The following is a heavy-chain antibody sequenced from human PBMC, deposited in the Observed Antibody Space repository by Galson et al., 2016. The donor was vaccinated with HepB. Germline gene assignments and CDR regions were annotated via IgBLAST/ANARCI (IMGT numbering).Heavy chain of an antibody. Sequence: PALVKPTQTLTLTCTFSGFSLSTRGVGVGWIRQPPGKALEWLAVIYWDDKKRYSPSLKSRLTITKDTSKNQVVLTMTNMDPVDTATSSCAHRLPDSGSYYDFNYWGQGTLVTVSS. CDR1: GFSLSTRGVG. V-gene: IGHV2-5*02. D-gene: IGHD1-26*01. CDR3: AHRLPDSGSYYDFNY. J-gene: IGHJ4*02. CDR2: IYWDDKK.